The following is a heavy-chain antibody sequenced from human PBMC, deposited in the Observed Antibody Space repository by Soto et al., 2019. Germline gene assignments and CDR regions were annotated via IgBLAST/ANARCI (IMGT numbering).Heavy chain of an antibody. CDR1: GGSITSSEW. J-gene: IGHJ4*02. CDR2: TSRTGST. D-gene: IGHD6-6*01. CDR3: ASRAADRPF. V-gene: IGHV4-4*02. Sequence: SETLSLTCAVSGGSITSSEWWSWVRQPPGKGLEWIGETSRTGSTNYNSTLKSRVTISLDKSNNQFSLKLNSVTAADTAVYYCASRAADRPFWGQGTLVTVSS.